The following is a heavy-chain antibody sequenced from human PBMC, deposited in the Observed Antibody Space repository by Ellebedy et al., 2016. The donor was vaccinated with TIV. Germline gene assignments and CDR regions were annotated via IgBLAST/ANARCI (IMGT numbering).Heavy chain of an antibody. D-gene: IGHD5-12*01. CDR2: IGAYNGNT. J-gene: IGHJ5*02. Sequence: AASVKVSCKASGFAYTTYGISWVRQAPGQGLEWMGWIGAYNGNTNSEQKFQGRVTMTTDTPTSTAYMELRSLRSDDTAVYYCARGAISGYGGGGDWFDPWGQGTLVTVSS. CDR1: GFAYTTYG. CDR3: ARGAISGYGGGGDWFDP. V-gene: IGHV1-18*01.